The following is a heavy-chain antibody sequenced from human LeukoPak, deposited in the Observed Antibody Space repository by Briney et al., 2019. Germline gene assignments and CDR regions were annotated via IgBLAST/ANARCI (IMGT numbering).Heavy chain of an antibody. CDR3: AREYYYGSGSRGSWFDP. CDR1: GDTFCSYA. D-gene: IGHD3-10*01. Sequence: SVNVSCKASGDTFCSYAMHWVRQAPGQGLEWMGGIFPIFGTANYAQKFQGRVTITTDESTSTAYMELSSLRSEDTAVYYCAREYYYGSGSRGSWFDPWGQGTLVTVSS. J-gene: IGHJ5*02. CDR2: IFPIFGTA. V-gene: IGHV1-69*05.